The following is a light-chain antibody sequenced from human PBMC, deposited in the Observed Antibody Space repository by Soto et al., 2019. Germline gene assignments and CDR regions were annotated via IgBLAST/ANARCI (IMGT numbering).Light chain of an antibody. V-gene: IGLV3-25*03. CDR2: KDS. J-gene: IGLJ2*01. CDR3: QSADSSGTVV. Sequence: SYELTQPPSVSLSPGQTARITCSGDALPDKYGYWYQQRPGQAPMLVIYKDSERPSGIPERFSGSSSGTTVTLTISGVQAEDEADYFCQSADSSGTVVFGGGTKLTVL. CDR1: ALPDKY.